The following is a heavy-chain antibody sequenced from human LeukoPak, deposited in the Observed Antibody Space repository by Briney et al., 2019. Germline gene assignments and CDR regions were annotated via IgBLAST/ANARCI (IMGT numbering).Heavy chain of an antibody. CDR3: VKDLYSYSFDY. D-gene: IGHD2-8*01. Sequence: GGSLRLSCSASGFTFRNYGMHWVRQAPGKGLEYVSTISSYGGSTYYANLVKGRFTISRDNSKNTLYLQMSSLRAEDTAVYYCVKDLYSYSFDYWGQGTLVTVSS. J-gene: IGHJ4*02. CDR2: ISSYGGST. V-gene: IGHV3-64D*09. CDR1: GFTFRNYG.